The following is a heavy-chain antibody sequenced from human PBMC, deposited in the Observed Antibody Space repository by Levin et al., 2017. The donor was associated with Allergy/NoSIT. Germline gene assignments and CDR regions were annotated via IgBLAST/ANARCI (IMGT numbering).Heavy chain of an antibody. J-gene: IGHJ6*03. D-gene: IGHD6-13*01. V-gene: IGHV3-74*01. CDR2: INRDGSIT. CDR1: GFTFSSYW. CDR3: ARESVDPLVRYYYMDV. Sequence: HSGGSLRLSCAASGFTFSSYWMHWVRQAPGKGLVWVSRINRDGSITNYADSVKGRFTISRDNAKNTLNLQMNSLRAEDTAVYYCARESVDPLVRYYYMDVWGKGTTVTVAS.